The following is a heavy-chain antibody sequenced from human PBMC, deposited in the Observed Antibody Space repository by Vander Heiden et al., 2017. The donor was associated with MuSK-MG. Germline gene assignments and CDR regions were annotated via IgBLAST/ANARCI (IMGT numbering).Heavy chain of an antibody. D-gene: IGHD1-26*01. V-gene: IGHV3-21*01. J-gene: IGHJ4*02. CDR1: GFTFSSYS. CDR3: ARDMVGGVGY. CDR2: ISSSSSYI. Sequence: EVQLVESGGGLVTPGGSLRFSCSASGFTFSSYSMNWVRQAPGKGLEWVSSISSSSSYIYYADSVKGRFTISRDNAKNSLYLQMNSLRAEDTAVYYCARDMVGGVGYWGQGTLVTVSS.